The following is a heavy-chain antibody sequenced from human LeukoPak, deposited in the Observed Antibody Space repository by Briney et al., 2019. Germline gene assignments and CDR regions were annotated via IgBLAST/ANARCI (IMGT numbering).Heavy chain of an antibody. D-gene: IGHD6-19*01. CDR1: GFTFDDYA. Sequence: AGGSLRLSCAASGFTFDDYAMHWVRQAPGKGLEWVSLISGDGGGTYYVDSVKGRFTISRDNSKNSLYLQMNSLRIEDTALYYCAKGRQWLTDCWGQGTLVTVSS. CDR3: AKGRQWLTDC. J-gene: IGHJ4*02. CDR2: ISGDGGGT. V-gene: IGHV3-43*02.